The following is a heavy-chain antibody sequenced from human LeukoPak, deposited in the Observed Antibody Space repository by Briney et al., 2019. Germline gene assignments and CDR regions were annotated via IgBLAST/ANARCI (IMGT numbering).Heavy chain of an antibody. CDR2: IWYAESST. CDR3: ARDGSFGRDV. D-gene: IGHD6-19*01. J-gene: IGHJ6*02. V-gene: IGHV3-33*08. Sequence: PGGSLRLSCAASGFTLSNYAMHWVRQAPGKGLEWVAVIWYAESSTYYTDPVKGRFTISRDNSKKTVYLQMNSLRVEDTGVYYCARDGSFGRDVWGQGTTVTVSS. CDR1: GFTLSNYA.